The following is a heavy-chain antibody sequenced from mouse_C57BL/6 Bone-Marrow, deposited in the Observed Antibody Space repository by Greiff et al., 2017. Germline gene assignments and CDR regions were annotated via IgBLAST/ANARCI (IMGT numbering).Heavy chain of an antibody. D-gene: IGHD2-3*01. V-gene: IGHV1-4*01. CDR1: GYTFTSYT. CDR2: INPSSGYT. Sequence: VHLVESGAELARPGASVKMSCKASGYTFTSYTMHWVKQRPGQGLEWIGYINPSSGYTKYNQKFKDKATLTADKSSSTAYMQLSSLTSEDSAVYYCARGGWLLPWFAYWGQGTLVTVSA. J-gene: IGHJ3*01. CDR3: ARGGWLLPWFAY.